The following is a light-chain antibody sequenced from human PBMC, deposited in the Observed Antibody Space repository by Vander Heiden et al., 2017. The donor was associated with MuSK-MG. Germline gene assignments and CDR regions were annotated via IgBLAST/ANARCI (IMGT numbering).Light chain of an antibody. CDR1: QTVLNSSNNKNY. Sequence: DIVMTQSPESLTVSLGERASAHCKPSQTVLNSSNNKNYLTGYQQKPGQPPKLLITWASTRESGVPDRFIGGGSGTDFSLTITSPQTEDVAVYFCQQHFKSPLTFGQGTKVGIK. CDR3: QQHFKSPLT. V-gene: IGKV4-1*01. J-gene: IGKJ1*01. CDR2: WAS.